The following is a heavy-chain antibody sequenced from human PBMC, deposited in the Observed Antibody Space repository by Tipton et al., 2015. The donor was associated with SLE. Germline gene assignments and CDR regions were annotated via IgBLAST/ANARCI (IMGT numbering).Heavy chain of an antibody. Sequence: TLSLTCTVSGGSISSGSYYWSWIRQPAGKGLEWIGYIYTSGSTNYNPSLKSRVTISVDTSKNQFSLKLSSVTAADTAVYYCARSVMVRGSVYYYGMDVWGQGTTVTVSS. D-gene: IGHD3-10*01. CDR1: GGSISSGSYY. J-gene: IGHJ6*02. CDR3: ARSVMVRGSVYYYGMDV. CDR2: IYTSGST. V-gene: IGHV4-61*09.